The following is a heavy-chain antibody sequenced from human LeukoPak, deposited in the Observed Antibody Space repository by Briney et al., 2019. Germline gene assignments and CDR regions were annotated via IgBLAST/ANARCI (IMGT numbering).Heavy chain of an antibody. CDR3: ARGSIVGAIPYFDY. V-gene: IGHV4-59*01. CDR1: GGSISAYY. CDR2: VYYSGST. Sequence: PSETLSLTCTVSGGSISAYYWSWIRQPPGKGLEWIGYVYYSGSTKYDPSLKSRVTISVDTSKNQFSLKLISVTTADTAVYYCARGSIVGAIPYFDYWGQGTLVTVSS. J-gene: IGHJ4*02. D-gene: IGHD1-26*01.